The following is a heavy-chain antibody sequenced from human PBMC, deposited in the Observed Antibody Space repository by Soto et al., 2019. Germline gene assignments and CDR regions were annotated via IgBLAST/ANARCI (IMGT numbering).Heavy chain of an antibody. CDR3: ARAVGYCSSTSCYNFGY. CDR2: INHSGST. J-gene: IGHJ4*02. D-gene: IGHD2-2*02. Sequence: SETLSLPCAASGGSFSAYHWSWIRQPPGKGLEWTGEINHSGSTNYNPSPKSRVTSSVNTSKKQPSLNLSSVTAADTAVYYCARAVGYCSSTSCYNFGYWGQVTLVTDAS. CDR1: GGSFSAYH. V-gene: IGHV4-34*01.